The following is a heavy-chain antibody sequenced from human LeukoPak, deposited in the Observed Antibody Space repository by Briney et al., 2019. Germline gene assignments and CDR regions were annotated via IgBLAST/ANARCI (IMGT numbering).Heavy chain of an antibody. CDR1: GGSVTSTN. Sequence: SETLSLTCDVSGGSVTSTNWWTWIRQPPGKGLEWVGYIFYSGTTDSNPSLKSRVTISVDTSKNQFSLKLSSVTAADTAVYYCARTYCSGGSCHFDYWGQGTLVTVSS. V-gene: IGHV4-59*08. CDR3: ARTYCSGGSCHFDY. CDR2: IFYSGTT. D-gene: IGHD2-15*01. J-gene: IGHJ4*02.